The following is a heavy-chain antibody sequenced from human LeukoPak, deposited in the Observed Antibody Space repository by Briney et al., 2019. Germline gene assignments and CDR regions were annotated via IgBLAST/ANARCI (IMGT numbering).Heavy chain of an antibody. D-gene: IGHD5-18*01. CDR3: ARQPGATAAFDI. V-gene: IGHV4-59*08. Sequence: SETLSLTCTVSGGSFNSYYWSWIRQPPGKGLEWIGYIYYTGGETNYNPSLKSRLTISVDTSKNQFSLMLTSVTAADAAVYYCARQPGATAAFDIWAQGTMVTVSS. CDR1: GGSFNSYY. J-gene: IGHJ3*02. CDR2: IYYTGGET.